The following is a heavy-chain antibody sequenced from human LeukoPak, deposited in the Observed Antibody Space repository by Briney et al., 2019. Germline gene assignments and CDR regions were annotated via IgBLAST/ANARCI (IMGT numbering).Heavy chain of an antibody. V-gene: IGHV4-59*08. Sequence: SETLSLTCTVSGGSISSYYWSWIRQPPGKGLEWIGYIYYSGSTYYNPSLKSRVTISVDTSKNQFSLKLSSVTAADTAVYYCASPYWEGPLGYYYGMDVWGQGTTVTVSS. CDR1: GGSISSYY. CDR3: ASPYWEGPLGYYYGMDV. CDR2: IYYSGST. D-gene: IGHD1-26*01. J-gene: IGHJ6*02.